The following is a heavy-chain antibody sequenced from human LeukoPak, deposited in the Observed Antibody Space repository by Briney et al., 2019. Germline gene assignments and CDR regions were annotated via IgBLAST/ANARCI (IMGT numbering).Heavy chain of an antibody. J-gene: IGHJ4*02. V-gene: IGHV3-23*01. Sequence: GGSLRLSCAASGFTFSIYVMSWVRQAPGKGLEWVSTISGGTSGTHYADSVRGRFTISRDNSKNTLYLQLNSLRAEDTAVYYCAKRHPGLGEDYWGQGTLVTVSS. CDR1: GFTFSIYV. CDR3: AKRHPGLGEDY. CDR2: ISGGTSGT. D-gene: IGHD1-26*01.